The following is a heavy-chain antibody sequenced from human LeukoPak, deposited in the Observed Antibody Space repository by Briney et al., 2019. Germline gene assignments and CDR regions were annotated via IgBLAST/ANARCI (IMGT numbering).Heavy chain of an antibody. CDR3: ARDLGPLVAVANPVLDY. Sequence: PGGSLRLSCAASGFTFSSYSMNWVRQAPGEGLEWVSSISSSSSYIYYADSVKGRFTISRDNAKNSLYLQMNSLRAEDTAVYYCARDLGPLVAVANPVLDYWGQGTLVTVSS. D-gene: IGHD6-19*01. J-gene: IGHJ4*02. CDR2: ISSSSSYI. CDR1: GFTFSSYS. V-gene: IGHV3-21*01.